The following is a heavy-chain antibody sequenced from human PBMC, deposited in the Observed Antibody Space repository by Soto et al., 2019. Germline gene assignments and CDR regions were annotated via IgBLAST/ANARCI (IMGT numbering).Heavy chain of an antibody. CDR3: ARGYSGRDAFDI. CDR2: ISVYNGNT. J-gene: IGHJ3*02. Sequence: QVPLVQSGAEVKKPGASVKVSCKASGYTFTSYAISWVRQAPGQGLEWMGWISVYNGNTNYAEKLQRRVTMTTETSTSTAYMELRSLRSDDTAVYYCARGYSGRDAFDIWGQGTMVTVSS. CDR1: GYTFTSYA. D-gene: IGHD1-26*01. V-gene: IGHV1-18*01.